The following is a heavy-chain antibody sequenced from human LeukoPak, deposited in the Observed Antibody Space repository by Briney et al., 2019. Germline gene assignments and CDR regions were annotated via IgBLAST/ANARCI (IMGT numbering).Heavy chain of an antibody. CDR2: INHSGST. V-gene: IGHV4-34*01. CDR3: ATVGGRGVYDFWRGYYNRRVDY. D-gene: IGHD3-3*01. J-gene: IGHJ4*02. Sequence: SETLSLTCAVYGGSFSGYYWSWIRQPPGKGLEWIGEINHSGSTNYNPSLKSRVTISVDTSKNQFSLKLRSVTAADTAVYYCATVGGRGVYDFWRGYYNRRVDYWGQGTLVTVSS. CDR1: GGSFSGYY.